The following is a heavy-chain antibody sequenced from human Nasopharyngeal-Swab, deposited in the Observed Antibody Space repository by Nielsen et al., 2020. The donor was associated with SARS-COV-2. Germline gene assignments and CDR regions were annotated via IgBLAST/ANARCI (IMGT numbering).Heavy chain of an antibody. D-gene: IGHD4/OR15-4a*01. CDR1: GYTFTSYY. V-gene: IGHV1-46*01. CDR2: INPSGGST. CDR3: ARDGRLHDYGDHRWFDP. Sequence: ASVKVSCKASGYTFTSYYMHWVRQAPGQGLEWMGIINPSGGSTSYAQKFQGRVTMTRDTSTSTVYMDLRSLRSDDTAVYYCARDGRLHDYGDHRWFDPWGQGTLVTVSS. J-gene: IGHJ5*02.